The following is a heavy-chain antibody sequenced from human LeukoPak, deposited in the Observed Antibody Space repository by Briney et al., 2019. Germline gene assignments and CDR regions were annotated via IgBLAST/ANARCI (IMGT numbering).Heavy chain of an antibody. J-gene: IGHJ4*02. Sequence: SETLSLTCAVSGGSISCGGYSWSWIRQPPGKGLEWNGYIYYSGSTYYYPSLKSRVTITVDTSKNQFSLKLSSVTAADTAVYYCARGGKHYGDRKFDYWGQGTLVTVSS. D-gene: IGHD4-17*01. CDR3: ARGGKHYGDRKFDY. CDR1: GGSISCGGYS. CDR2: IYYSGST. V-gene: IGHV4-30-4*07.